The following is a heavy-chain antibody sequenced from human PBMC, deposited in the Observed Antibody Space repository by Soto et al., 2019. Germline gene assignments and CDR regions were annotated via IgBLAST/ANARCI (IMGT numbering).Heavy chain of an antibody. V-gene: IGHV3-23*01. J-gene: IGHJ4*02. CDR3: AKGFDYLGFWYYFVY. CDR1: GFTFSSYA. D-gene: IGHD3-3*01. Sequence: GGSLRLSCAASGFTFSSYAMSWVRQAPGKGLEWVSAISGSGGSTYYADSVRGRFTISRDNSKNTLYLQMNSLRAEDTAVYYCAKGFDYLGFWYYFVYWGQGTLVTVSS. CDR2: ISGSGGST.